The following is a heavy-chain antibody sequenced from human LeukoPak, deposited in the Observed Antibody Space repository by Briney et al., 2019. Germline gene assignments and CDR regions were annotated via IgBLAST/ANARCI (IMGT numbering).Heavy chain of an antibody. J-gene: IGHJ6*02. V-gene: IGHV3-7*05. Sequence: GGSLRLSCAASGFTFSSYWMSWVRQAPGKGLEWVANIKQDGSEKYYVDSVKGRFTISRDNAKNPLYLQMNSLRAEDTAVYYCARVYSSSTPYYYYGMDVWGQGTTVTVSS. D-gene: IGHD6-6*01. CDR1: GFTFSSYW. CDR2: IKQDGSEK. CDR3: ARVYSSSTPYYYYGMDV.